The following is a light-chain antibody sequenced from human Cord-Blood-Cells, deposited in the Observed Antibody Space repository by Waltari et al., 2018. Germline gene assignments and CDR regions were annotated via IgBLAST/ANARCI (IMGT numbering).Light chain of an antibody. J-gene: IGLJ2*01. Sequence: QSALTQPASVSGSPGKSIAIYCTGNRRDLWGSHLLCWDQQHPGKAPKLLIYGGSKRPSGVYNRFSGSKSGNTASLTISGLQAEDEADYYCCSYAGSSTDVVFGGGTKLTVL. CDR2: GGS. CDR3: CSYAGSSTDVV. V-gene: IGLV2-23*01. CDR1: RRDLWGSHL.